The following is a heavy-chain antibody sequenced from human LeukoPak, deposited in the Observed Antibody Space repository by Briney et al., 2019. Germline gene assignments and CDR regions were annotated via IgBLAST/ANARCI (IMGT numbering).Heavy chain of an antibody. Sequence: GGSLRLSCAASGFTFSSHEMNWVRQAPGKGLEWVSYISESGGGMYYADSVKGRFTISRDNTKNSLYLQMSSLRAEDTAVYYCARSYSSSWHDGDYWGQGTLVTVSS. D-gene: IGHD6-13*01. J-gene: IGHJ4*02. CDR3: ARSYSSSWHDGDY. CDR2: ISESGGGM. CDR1: GFTFSSHE. V-gene: IGHV3-48*03.